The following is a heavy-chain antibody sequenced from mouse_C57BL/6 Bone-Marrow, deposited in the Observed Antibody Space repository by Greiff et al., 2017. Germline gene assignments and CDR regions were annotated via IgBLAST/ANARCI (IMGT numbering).Heavy chain of an antibody. CDR1: GFPFSRYG. J-gene: IGHJ3*01. D-gene: IGHD2-2*01. CDR2: LRSGGSYP. V-gene: IGHV5-6*01. Sequence: VQLKAPGGDLVKPGGSLKLSCAASGFPFSRYGLSLVRQTPDNRLAWVATLRSGGSYPYYPHSVTGRFTISRDNAKNTLYLRMSRLKSEDTAMYYCARHGRLRRRLAYGGQGTLVTVSA. CDR3: ARHGRLRRRLAY.